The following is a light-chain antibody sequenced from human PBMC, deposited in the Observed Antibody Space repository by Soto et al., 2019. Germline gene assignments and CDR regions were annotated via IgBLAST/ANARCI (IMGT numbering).Light chain of an antibody. V-gene: IGKV1-5*03. Sequence: DIQMTQSPSTLSASVGDRVMVTCRASQSISGWLAWYQQKPGIAPKLLIYKASTLQDGVPPRFSGSGFGTEFTLTISSLQPDDCRLYYSQQYDGYSTFGQGTKVDI. CDR1: QSISGW. CDR3: QQYDGYST. J-gene: IGKJ1*01. CDR2: KAS.